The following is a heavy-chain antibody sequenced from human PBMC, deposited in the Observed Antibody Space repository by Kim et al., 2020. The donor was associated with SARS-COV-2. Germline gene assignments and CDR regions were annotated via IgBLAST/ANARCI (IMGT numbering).Heavy chain of an antibody. CDR1: GLTFSNFA. J-gene: IGHJ4*02. CDR3: ASPQREQRLIPFDY. D-gene: IGHD1-1*01. V-gene: IGHV3-23*01. Sequence: GGSLRLSCAASGLTFSNFAMSWVRQAPGKGLEWVSGISGAGGGTYYADSVEGRFTISRDNSKNTLYLQMNSLRAEDTAVYYCASPQREQRLIPFDYWGQGALVTVSS. CDR2: ISGAGGGT.